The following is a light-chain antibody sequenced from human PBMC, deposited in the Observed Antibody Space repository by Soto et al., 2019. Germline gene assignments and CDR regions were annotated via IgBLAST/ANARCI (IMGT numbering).Light chain of an antibody. Sequence: EIVLTQSPGTLSLSPGERATLSCRASHTISSSYLAWYQQKPGQAPRLLMYGISRRATGIPDRFSGSGSGTDFTLTISRLEPVDFAVYYCQQYGSLSWTFGQGTKVDIK. CDR3: QQYGSLSWT. V-gene: IGKV3-20*01. CDR1: HTISSSY. J-gene: IGKJ1*01. CDR2: GIS.